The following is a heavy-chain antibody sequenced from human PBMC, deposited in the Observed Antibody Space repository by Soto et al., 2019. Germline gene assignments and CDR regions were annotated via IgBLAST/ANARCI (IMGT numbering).Heavy chain of an antibody. CDR3: AREYSGPADY. V-gene: IGHV1-18*04. CDR2: ISAYNGNT. J-gene: IGHJ4*02. D-gene: IGHD5-12*01. Sequence: XSVKVACRASGYPFTSYGIIWVRQAPGQGLEWMGWISAYNGNTNYAQKLQCRVTMTTDTSTSTAYMELRSLRSDDTAVYYCAREYSGPADYCGQRTLVTVSS. CDR1: GYPFTSYG.